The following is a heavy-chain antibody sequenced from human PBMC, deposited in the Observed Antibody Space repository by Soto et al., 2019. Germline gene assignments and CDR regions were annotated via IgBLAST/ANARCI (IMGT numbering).Heavy chain of an antibody. D-gene: IGHD2-15*01. CDR2: ISSSSSYI. J-gene: IGHJ4*02. CDR1: GFTFSSYS. Sequence: PGGSLRLSCAASGFTFSSYSMNWVRQAPGKGLEWVSSISSSSSYIYYADSVKGRFTISRDNAKNSLYLQMNSLRAEDTAVYYCARVDRYCSGGSCYGADYWGQGTLVTVS. CDR3: ARVDRYCSGGSCYGADY. V-gene: IGHV3-21*01.